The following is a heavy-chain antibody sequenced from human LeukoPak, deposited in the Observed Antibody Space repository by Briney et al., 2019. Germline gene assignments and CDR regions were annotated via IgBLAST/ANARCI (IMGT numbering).Heavy chain of an antibody. J-gene: IGHJ5*02. CDR1: GGSISSSRYY. CDR3: ARRDITARLNWFDP. Sequence: SETLSLTYTVSGGSISSSRYYWVWIRQPPGKGLEWIGNIYYSGSTYYNPSLKSRVTISLDTSKNQFSLKLSSVTAADTAVYYCARRDITARLNWFDPWGQGTLVTVSS. CDR2: IYYSGST. D-gene: IGHD6-6*01. V-gene: IGHV4-39*01.